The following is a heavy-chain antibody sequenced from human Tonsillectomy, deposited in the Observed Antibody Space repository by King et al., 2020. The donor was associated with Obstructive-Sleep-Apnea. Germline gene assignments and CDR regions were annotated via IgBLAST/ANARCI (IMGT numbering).Heavy chain of an antibody. V-gene: IGHV3-30*04. CDR3: ARDRANWRSHSVAAAGGFDY. CDR1: GFTFSSYA. D-gene: IGHD6-13*01. J-gene: IGHJ4*02. CDR2: VSYDGINK. Sequence: VQLVESGGGVVQPGRSLRLSCAASGFTFSSYAMHWVRQAPGKGLKWVAAVSYDGINKYYADSVKGRFTISRDNSKNTLYPQMNSLRAEDTAVYYCARDRANWRSHSVAAAGGFDYWGQGTLVTVSS.